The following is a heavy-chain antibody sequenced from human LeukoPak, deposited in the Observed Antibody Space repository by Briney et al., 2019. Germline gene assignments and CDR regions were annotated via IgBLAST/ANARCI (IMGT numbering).Heavy chain of an antibody. J-gene: IGHJ6*03. Sequence: SETLSLTCTVSGGSISSSSYYWGWIRQPPGKGLEWIGSIYYSGSTYYNPFLKSRVTISVDTSKNQFSLKLSSVTAADTAVYYCARVSPTGVDYYYYYYMDVWGKGTTVTVSS. D-gene: IGHD2-21*01. V-gene: IGHV4-39*07. CDR1: GGSISSSSYY. CDR2: IYYSGST. CDR3: ARVSPTGVDYYYYYYMDV.